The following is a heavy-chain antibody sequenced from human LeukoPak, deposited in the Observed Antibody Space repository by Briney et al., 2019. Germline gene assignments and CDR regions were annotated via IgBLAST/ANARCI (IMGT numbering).Heavy chain of an antibody. J-gene: IGHJ5*02. CDR3: ARDNGEWRLNWFDH. Sequence: GGSLRPSCAASGFTFTSYGMHWVRQAPGKGLDWVALIWDDGNNKYYADSVKGRFTISRDNSKNTLYLQMNSLRAEDTAVYYCARDNGEWRLNWFDHWGQGTLVTVSS. CDR2: IWDDGNNK. D-gene: IGHD2-8*01. CDR1: GFTFTSYG. V-gene: IGHV3-33*01.